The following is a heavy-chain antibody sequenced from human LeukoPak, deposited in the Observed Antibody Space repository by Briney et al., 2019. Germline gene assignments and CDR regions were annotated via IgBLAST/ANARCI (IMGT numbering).Heavy chain of an antibody. CDR2: MNPNSGNT. J-gene: IGHJ4*02. CDR3: ARGTLTYYYGSGSYWSDY. Sequence: ASVKVSCKVSGYTFTSYDINWVRQATGQGLEWMGWMNPNSGNTGYAQKFQGRVTMTRNTSISTAYMELSSLRSEDTAVYYCARGTLTYYYGSGSYWSDYWGQGTLVTVSS. D-gene: IGHD3-10*01. CDR1: GYTFTSYD. V-gene: IGHV1-8*01.